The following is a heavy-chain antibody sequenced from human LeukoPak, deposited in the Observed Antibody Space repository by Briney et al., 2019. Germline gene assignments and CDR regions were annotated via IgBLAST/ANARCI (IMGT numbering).Heavy chain of an antibody. CDR3: ARTPRVVPAVYFDY. CDR1: GYTFTSYG. D-gene: IGHD2-2*01. V-gene: IGHV1-18*01. Sequence: GASVTVSCKASGYTFTSYGISWVRQAPGQGLEWMGWISAYNGNTNYAQKLQGRVTMTTDTSTSTAYMELRSLRSDDTAVYYCARTPRVVPAVYFDYWGQGTLVTVSS. CDR2: ISAYNGNT. J-gene: IGHJ4*02.